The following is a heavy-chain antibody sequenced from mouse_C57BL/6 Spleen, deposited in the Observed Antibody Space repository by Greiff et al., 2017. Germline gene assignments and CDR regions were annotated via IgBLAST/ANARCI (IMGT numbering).Heavy chain of an antibody. CDR3: ARERITTVVAPGAMDY. D-gene: IGHD1-1*01. J-gene: IGHJ4*01. Sequence: EESGPGLVKPSQSLSLTCSVTGYSITSGYYWNWIRQFPGNKLEWMGYISYDGSNNYNPSLKNRISITRDTSKNQFFLKLNSVTTEDTATYYCARERITTVVAPGAMDYWGQGTSVTVSS. CDR2: ISYDGSN. V-gene: IGHV3-6*01. CDR1: GYSITSGYY.